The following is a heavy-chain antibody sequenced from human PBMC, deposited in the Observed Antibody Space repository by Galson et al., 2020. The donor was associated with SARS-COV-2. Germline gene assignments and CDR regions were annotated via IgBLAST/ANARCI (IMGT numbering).Heavy chain of an antibody. CDR2: IYPGDSDT. Sequence: GESLKISCKGSGYSFTSYWIGWVRQMPGKGLEWMGIIYPGDSDTRYSPSFQGQVTISADKSISTAYLQWSSLKASDTAMYYCARQPLLGGILTGYYGDYGWFDPWGQGTLVTVSS. V-gene: IGHV5-51*01. J-gene: IGHJ5*02. CDR3: ARQPLLGGILTGYYGDYGWFDP. CDR1: GYSFTSYW. D-gene: IGHD3-9*01.